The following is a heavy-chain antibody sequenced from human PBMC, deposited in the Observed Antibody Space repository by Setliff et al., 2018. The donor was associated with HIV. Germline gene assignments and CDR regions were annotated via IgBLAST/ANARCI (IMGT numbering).Heavy chain of an antibody. V-gene: IGHV4-61*09. CDR1: GGSISSGGYY. CDR3: AREVRYYYYMDV. CDR2: IYTSGST. D-gene: IGHD4-4*01. J-gene: IGHJ6*03. Sequence: SETLSLTCNVSGGSISSGGYYWSWIRQPAGKGLEWIGHIYTSGSTNYNPSLKSRVTISIDTSKNQFSLKLSSVTAADTAVYYCAREVRYYYYMDVWGKGTTVTVSS.